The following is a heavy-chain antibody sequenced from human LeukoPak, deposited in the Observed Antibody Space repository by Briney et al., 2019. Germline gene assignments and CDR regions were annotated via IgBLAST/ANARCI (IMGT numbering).Heavy chain of an antibody. J-gene: IGHJ4*02. CDR1: GYTFTGYA. Sequence: ASVKVSCKASGYTFTGYAMHWVRQAPGQRLEWMGWINAGNGNTKYSQKFQGRVTITRDTSASTAYMELSSLRSEDTAVYYCARVRGGSGSSWFDYWGQGTLVTVSS. V-gene: IGHV1-3*01. CDR2: INAGNGNT. CDR3: ARVRGGSGSSWFDY. D-gene: IGHD3-10*01.